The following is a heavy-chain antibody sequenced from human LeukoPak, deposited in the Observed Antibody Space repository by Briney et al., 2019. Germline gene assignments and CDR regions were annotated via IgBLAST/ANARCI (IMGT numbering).Heavy chain of an antibody. CDR3: ASLSKDLPGIAVAGQYYFDY. V-gene: IGHV1-69*04. Sequence: SVKVSCKASGGTFSSYAISWVRQAPGQGLEWMGRIIPILGIANYAQKFQGRVTITTDESTSTAYMELSSLRSEDTAVYYCASLSKDLPGIAVAGQYYFDYWGQGTLVTVSS. CDR1: GGTFSSYA. J-gene: IGHJ4*02. D-gene: IGHD6-19*01. CDR2: IIPILGIA.